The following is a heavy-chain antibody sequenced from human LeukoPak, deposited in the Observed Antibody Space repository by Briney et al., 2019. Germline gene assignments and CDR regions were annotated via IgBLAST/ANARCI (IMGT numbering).Heavy chain of an antibody. V-gene: IGHV4-59*08. J-gene: IGHJ4*02. CDR1: DGSISGYF. CDR2: IHYSGST. Sequence: SETLSLTCTVSDGSISGYFWSWIRQPPGKGLEWVAYIHYSGSTNYNPSLKSRVTISVDTSKNQFSLKLSSVTAADTAVYYCARSSVKPFDYWGQGTLVTVSS. CDR3: ARSSVKPFDY.